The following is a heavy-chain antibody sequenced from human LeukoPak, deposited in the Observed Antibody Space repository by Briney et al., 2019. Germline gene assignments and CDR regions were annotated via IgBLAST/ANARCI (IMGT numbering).Heavy chain of an antibody. CDR1: GGSISSYY. CDR2: IYTSGST. Sequence: SETPSLTCTVSGGSISSYYWSWIRQPAGKGLEWIGRIYTSGSTNYNPSLKSRVTMSVDTSKSQFSLKLSSVTAADTAVYYCARSAMVTHAFDIWGQGTMVTVSS. V-gene: IGHV4-4*07. D-gene: IGHD5-18*01. CDR3: ARSAMVTHAFDI. J-gene: IGHJ3*02.